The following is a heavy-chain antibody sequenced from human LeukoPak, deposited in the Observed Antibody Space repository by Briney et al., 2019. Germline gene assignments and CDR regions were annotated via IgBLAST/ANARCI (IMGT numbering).Heavy chain of an antibody. J-gene: IGHJ3*02. CDR3: ARAFRGIFGVFEAFDI. CDR1: GASISSTTYY. V-gene: IGHV4-61*02. D-gene: IGHD3-3*01. Sequence: SETLSLTCTVSGASISSTTYYWGWIRQPAGKRLEWIGRIYNTGRTNYNPSLKSRVTMSVDTSKNQFSLKLSSVTAADMAVYYCARAFRGIFGVFEAFDIWGQGTMVTVSS. CDR2: IYNTGRT.